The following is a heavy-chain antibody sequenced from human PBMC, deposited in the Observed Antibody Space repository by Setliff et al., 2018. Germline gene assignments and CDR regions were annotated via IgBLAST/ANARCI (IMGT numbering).Heavy chain of an antibody. D-gene: IGHD2-2*01. J-gene: IGHJ3*02. V-gene: IGHV4-59*12. CDR1: GGSISSYY. CDR3: ARGRMRGSCSGPSCTYDPFDI. Sequence: SETLSLTCTVSGGSISSYYWSWIRQPPGKGLEWIGYIYNSGSTNYNPSLRSRVTMSVDTSKNQFSLILRSVTAADTAVYYCARGRMRGSCSGPSCTYDPFDIWGQGTPVTVSS. CDR2: IYNSGST.